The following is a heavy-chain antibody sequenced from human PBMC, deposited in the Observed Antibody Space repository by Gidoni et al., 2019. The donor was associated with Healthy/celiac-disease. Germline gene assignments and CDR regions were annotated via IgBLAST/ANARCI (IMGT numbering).Heavy chain of an antibody. D-gene: IGHD2-2*01. CDR2: IYSGGST. CDR1: GFTVSSNY. CDR3: ARTDIVVTSAFDI. Sequence: EVQLVESGGGLIQPGGSLRLSCAASGFTVSSNYMSWVRQAPGKGLELCSVIYSGGSTYYADSVKGRFTISRDNSKNTLYLQMNSLRAEDTAVYYCARTDIVVTSAFDIWGQGTMVTVSS. J-gene: IGHJ3*02. V-gene: IGHV3-53*01.